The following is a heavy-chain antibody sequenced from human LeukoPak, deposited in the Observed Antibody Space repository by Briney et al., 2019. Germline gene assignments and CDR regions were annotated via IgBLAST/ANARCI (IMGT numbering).Heavy chain of an antibody. CDR2: IYYTGST. Sequence: KSSETLSLTCTASGGSISSYYWSWIRQPPGKGLEWIGYIYYTGSTSYNPSLKSRVTISMDTSKNQFSLKLSSVTAADSAVYYCARSDYSGSGTYTEFDAFDIWGQGPMVTVSS. J-gene: IGHJ3*02. CDR3: ARSDYSGSGTYTEFDAFDI. V-gene: IGHV4-59*01. CDR1: GGSISSYY. D-gene: IGHD3-10*01.